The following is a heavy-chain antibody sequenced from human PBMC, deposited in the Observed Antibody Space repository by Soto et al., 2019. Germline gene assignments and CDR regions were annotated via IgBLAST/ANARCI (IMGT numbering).Heavy chain of an antibody. Sequence: QVQVVQSGVEVRMPGSSVKVSCKASGDTFKNCVISWVRQAPGQGLEWMGGIIPLFGTTVFAQRFQGRLTITTDESTTPAYMELSRLRSEDTATYYCAAELGFGKLSVVWGQGTTVIVSS. CDR1: GDTFKNCV. D-gene: IGHD3-10*01. V-gene: IGHV1-69*01. J-gene: IGHJ6*02. CDR2: IIPLFGTT. CDR3: AAELGFGKLSVV.